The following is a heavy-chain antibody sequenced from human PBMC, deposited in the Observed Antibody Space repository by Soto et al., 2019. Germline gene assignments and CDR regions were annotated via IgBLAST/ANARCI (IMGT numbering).Heavy chain of an antibody. J-gene: IGHJ6*02. Sequence: PGGSLRLSCAASGFTFSSYAMSWVRQAPGKGLEWVSAISGSGGSTYYADYVKGRFTISRDNSKNTLYLQMNSLRAEDTAVFYCAKGVGSGSYSPYYYYGMDVWGQGTTVTVSS. CDR1: GFTFSSYA. D-gene: IGHD3-10*01. CDR2: ISGSGGST. CDR3: AKGVGSGSYSPYYYYGMDV. V-gene: IGHV3-23*01.